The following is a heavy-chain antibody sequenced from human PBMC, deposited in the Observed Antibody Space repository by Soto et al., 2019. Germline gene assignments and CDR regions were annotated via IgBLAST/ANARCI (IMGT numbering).Heavy chain of an antibody. D-gene: IGHD2-15*01. J-gene: IGHJ4*02. Sequence: QVQLVQSGAEVKKPGASVKVSCKASGYTFTSYFMHWVRQAPGQGLEWMGIINPSGGSTSYAQKFQGRVTMTRDTSTSTVYMELSSLRSEDTAVYYCARVYCSGGSCDSIDYWGQGTLVTVSS. V-gene: IGHV1-46*03. CDR3: ARVYCSGGSCDSIDY. CDR1: GYTFTSYF. CDR2: INPSGGST.